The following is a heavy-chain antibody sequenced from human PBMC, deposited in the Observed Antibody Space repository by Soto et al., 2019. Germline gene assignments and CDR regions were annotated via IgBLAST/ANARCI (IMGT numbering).Heavy chain of an antibody. CDR1: CGSISSYY. Sequence: SETPSLTRPVSCGSISSYYWSWIRQPPGKGLEWIGYIYYSGSTNYNPSLKSRVTISVDTSKNQFSLKLSSVTAADTAVYYCARRYGSAIDYWGQGTLVTVSS. V-gene: IGHV4-59*08. CDR2: IYYSGST. CDR3: ARRYGSAIDY. D-gene: IGHD1-26*01. J-gene: IGHJ4*02.